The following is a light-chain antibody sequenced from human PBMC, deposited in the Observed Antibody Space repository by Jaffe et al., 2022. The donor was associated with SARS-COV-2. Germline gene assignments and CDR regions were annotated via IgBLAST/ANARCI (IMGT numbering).Light chain of an antibody. CDR1: SSDIGGYNY. CDR2: DVS. CDR3: SSYTSSGTLV. J-gene: IGLJ2*01. Sequence: QSALTQPASVSGSPRQSITISCTGTSSDIGGYNYVSWYQQHPGKAPKLMIYDVSRRPSGVSNRFSGSKSGNTASLTISGLQTEDEADYYCSSYTSSGTLVFGGGTKLTVL. V-gene: IGLV2-14*03.